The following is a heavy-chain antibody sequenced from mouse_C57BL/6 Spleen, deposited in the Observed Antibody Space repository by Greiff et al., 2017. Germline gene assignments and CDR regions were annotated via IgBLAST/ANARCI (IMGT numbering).Heavy chain of an antibody. CDR2: ISDGGSYT. J-gene: IGHJ4*01. D-gene: IGHD1-1*01. CDR3: ERIGSSLYYAMDY. Sequence: EVKLVESGGGLVKPGGSLKLSCAASGFTFSSYAMSWVRQTPEKRLEWVATISDGGSYTYYPDNVKGRFTISRDNAKNNLYLQMSHLKSEETAMYYCERIGSSLYYAMDYWGQGTSVTVSS. V-gene: IGHV5-4*03. CDR1: GFTFSSYA.